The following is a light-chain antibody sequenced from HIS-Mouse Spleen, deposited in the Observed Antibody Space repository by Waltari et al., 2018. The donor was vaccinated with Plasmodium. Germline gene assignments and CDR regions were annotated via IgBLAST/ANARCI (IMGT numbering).Light chain of an antibody. V-gene: IGKV1-6*01. Sequence: AIQLTQSPSSLSASVGDRVTITCRVSQGIRNELVWYQQKPGKAPKLLIYAASSLQSGVPSRFSGSGSGTDFTLTISSLQPEDFATYYCLQDYNYPYTFGQGTKLEIK. CDR2: AAS. J-gene: IGKJ2*01. CDR1: QGIRNE. CDR3: LQDYNYPYT.